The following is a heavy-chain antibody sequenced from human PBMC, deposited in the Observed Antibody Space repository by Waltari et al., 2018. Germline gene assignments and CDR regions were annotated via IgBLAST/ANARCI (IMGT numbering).Heavy chain of an antibody. CDR1: GGSISSSSYY. V-gene: IGHV4-39*07. CDR3: ARARVVPAAKTGRFDP. J-gene: IGHJ5*02. D-gene: IGHD2-2*01. Sequence: QLQLQESGPGLVKPSETLSLTCTVSGGSISSSSYYWGWIRQPPGKGLEWIGSIYYSGSPSYNPSLKVRVTISVDTSKNQFSLKLSPVTAADTAVYYCARARVVPAAKTGRFDPWGQGTLVTVSS. CDR2: IYYSGSP.